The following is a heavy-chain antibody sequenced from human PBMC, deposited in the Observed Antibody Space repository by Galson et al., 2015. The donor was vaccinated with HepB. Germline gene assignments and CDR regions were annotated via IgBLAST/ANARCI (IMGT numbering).Heavy chain of an antibody. CDR1: GSSFTSYW. V-gene: IGHV5-51*01. D-gene: IGHD2-15*01. J-gene: IGHJ1*01. CDR2: IYPGDSDT. Sequence: QSGAEVKKPGESLKISCKGSGSSFTSYWIGWVRQMPGKGLEWMGIIYPGDSDTRYSPSFQGQITISADKSISTAYLQWSSLKASDTAMYYCASYCSGGSCYEYFQHWGQGTLVTVSS. CDR3: ASYCSGGSCYEYFQH.